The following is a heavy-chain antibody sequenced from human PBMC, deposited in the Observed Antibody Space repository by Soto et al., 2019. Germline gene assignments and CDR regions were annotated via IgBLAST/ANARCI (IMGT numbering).Heavy chain of an antibody. CDR3: VREDIVVVPAAMPGAFDI. CDR1: GGSIISGGYY. D-gene: IGHD2-2*01. Sequence: SETLSLTCTVAGGSIISGGYYWSWNSQHPGKGLEWIGYIYYSGSTYYNPSLKSRVTISVDTSKNQFSLKLSSVTAADTAVYYCVREDIVVVPAAMPGAFDIWDQGTMVTVSS. CDR2: IYYSGST. V-gene: IGHV4-31*03. J-gene: IGHJ3*02.